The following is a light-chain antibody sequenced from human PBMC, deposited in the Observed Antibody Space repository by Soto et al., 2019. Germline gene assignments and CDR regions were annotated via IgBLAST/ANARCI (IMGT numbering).Light chain of an antibody. CDR2: AAS. CDR1: QCIRSS. CDR3: QHGYSTPLT. J-gene: IGKJ4*01. Sequence: VQRTQAHFTLSASVGDRVTLPCRASQCIRSSLNWYQKKPGKAPNLLIYAASSLQSGVPSRFSGSGSGTDFTLSISSLQPEDFATYFCQHGYSTPLTFGGGTKVDIK. V-gene: IGKV1-39*01.